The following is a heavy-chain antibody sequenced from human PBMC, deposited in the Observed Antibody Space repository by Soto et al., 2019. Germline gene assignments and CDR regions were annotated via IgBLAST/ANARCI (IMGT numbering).Heavy chain of an antibody. CDR1: GFTVTNSH. CDR3: ARAGFERLYFDQ. J-gene: IGHJ4*02. CDR2: VYTSGRT. Sequence: EVQLVESGGDLIQPGGSLRLSCAASGFTVTNSHMAWVRQAPGKGLEWVSVVYTSGRTYHADSVKGRFTVSRDISTNMFFLQMNKLSAEDMATYYCARAGFERLYFDQWGRGTLVTVSS. D-gene: IGHD1-1*01. V-gene: IGHV3-53*01.